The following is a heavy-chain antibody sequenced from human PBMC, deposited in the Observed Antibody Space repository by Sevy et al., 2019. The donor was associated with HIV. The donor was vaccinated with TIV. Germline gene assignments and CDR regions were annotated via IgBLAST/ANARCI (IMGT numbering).Heavy chain of an antibody. CDR1: GFTVNSNY. J-gene: IGHJ4*02. Sequence: GGSLRLSCAASGFTVNSNYMTWVRQAPGKGLEGVSVIHSDDTTYQADSVKDRFTISRDNFKNTLYLHMSSLRAEDTAVYYCARGKSGYSYALNYWGQGTLVTVS. CDR2: IHSDDTT. D-gene: IGHD5-18*01. CDR3: ARGKSGYSYALNY. V-gene: IGHV3-66*01.